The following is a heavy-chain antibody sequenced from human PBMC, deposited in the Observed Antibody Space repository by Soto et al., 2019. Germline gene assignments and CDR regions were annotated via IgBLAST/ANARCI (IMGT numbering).Heavy chain of an antibody. J-gene: IGHJ4*02. CDR2: IYYSGSI. CDR1: GGSISSYY. CDR3: ARGGFDY. V-gene: IGHV4-59*01. Sequence: TVSGGSISSYYWSWVRQPPGKGLEWIGYIYYSGSINYQPSLKSRVTISVDTSKNQFSLKLCSVTAADTAVYYYARGGFDYWGQGTLVTAFS. D-gene: IGHD2-15*01.